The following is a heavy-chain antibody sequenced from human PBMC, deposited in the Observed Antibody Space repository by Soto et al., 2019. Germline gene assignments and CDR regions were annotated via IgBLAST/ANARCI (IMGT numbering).Heavy chain of an antibody. Sequence: SETLSLTCTASGGSISSGGYYWSWIRQHPGKGLEWIGYIYYSGSTYYNPSLKSRVAISVDTSKNQFSLKLSSVTAADTAVYYCASLTIFGVVISRYGMDVWGQGTTVTVSS. D-gene: IGHD3-3*01. CDR1: GGSISSGGYY. CDR3: ASLTIFGVVISRYGMDV. V-gene: IGHV4-31*03. J-gene: IGHJ6*02. CDR2: IYYSGST.